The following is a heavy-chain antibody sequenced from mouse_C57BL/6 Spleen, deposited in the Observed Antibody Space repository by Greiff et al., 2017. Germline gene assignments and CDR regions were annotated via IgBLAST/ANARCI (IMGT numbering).Heavy chain of an antibody. J-gene: IGHJ1*03. Sequence: EVKLVESGGGLVKPGGSLKLSCAASGFTFSDYGMHWVRQAPEKGLEWVAYISSGSSTIYYADTVKGRFTISRDNAKNTLFLQMTSLRSEDTAMAYCARPKEYYRYFDVWGTGTTVTVSS. D-gene: IGHD5-1*01. CDR1: GFTFSDYG. V-gene: IGHV5-17*01. CDR2: ISSGSSTI. CDR3: ARPKEYYRYFDV.